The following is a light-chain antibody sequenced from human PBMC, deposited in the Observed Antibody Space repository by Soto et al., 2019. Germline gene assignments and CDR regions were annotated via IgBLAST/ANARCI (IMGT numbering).Light chain of an antibody. V-gene: IGKV1-9*01. Sequence: DIQVTQSPSSVSASVGDRVTITCRASQDIVAYLAWYQHKPGRAPELLIRAASTLQSGVPSRFSGSGSGTDFTLTTNSLQPEDFATYYCQQVDSYPFTFGQGTRLEIK. CDR2: AAS. J-gene: IGKJ5*01. CDR1: QDIVAY. CDR3: QQVDSYPFT.